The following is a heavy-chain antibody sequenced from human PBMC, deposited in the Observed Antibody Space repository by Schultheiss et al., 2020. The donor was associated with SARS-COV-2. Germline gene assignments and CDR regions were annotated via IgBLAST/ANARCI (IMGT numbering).Heavy chain of an antibody. Sequence: ASVKVSCKTSGDTFTGYYIQWVRQAPGQGLEWMGWINPNGGGTKYAQKFQGRVTVTRDASISTAYLELSRLTSDDTAMYYCASGDYDSSGYYLTAYFQHWGQGTLVTVSS. CDR3: ASGDYDSSGYYLTAYFQH. CDR2: INPNGGGT. D-gene: IGHD3-22*01. J-gene: IGHJ1*01. V-gene: IGHV1-2*02. CDR1: GDTFTGYY.